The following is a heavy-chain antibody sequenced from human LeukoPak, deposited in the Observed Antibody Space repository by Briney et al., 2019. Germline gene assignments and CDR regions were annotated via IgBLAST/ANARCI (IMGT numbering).Heavy chain of an antibody. D-gene: IGHD3-10*01. Sequence: ASVKVSCKASGYTFTSYDINWVRQATGQGFEWMGWMNPNSGNTGYAQKFQGRVTMTRNTSISTAYMELSSLRSEDTAVYYCARGRGLLWFGEWVSGYGMDVWGQGTTVTVSS. V-gene: IGHV1-8*01. CDR2: MNPNSGNT. CDR3: ARGRGLLWFGEWVSGYGMDV. J-gene: IGHJ6*02. CDR1: GYTFTSYD.